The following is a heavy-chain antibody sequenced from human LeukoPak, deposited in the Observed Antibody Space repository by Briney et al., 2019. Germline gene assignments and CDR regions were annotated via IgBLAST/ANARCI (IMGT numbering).Heavy chain of an antibody. J-gene: IGHJ5*02. Sequence: PLGVLRLSCAASGFTVSSNYMSWVRQAPGKGLEWVSVIYSGGSTYYADSVKGRFTISRDNAKSSVYLQMNRLSAEDTAIYYCARDPCGSTSCYLKSWGQGTLVTVSS. CDR1: GFTVSSNY. CDR3: ARDPCGSTSCYLKS. V-gene: IGHV3-66*01. D-gene: IGHD2-2*01. CDR2: IYSGGST.